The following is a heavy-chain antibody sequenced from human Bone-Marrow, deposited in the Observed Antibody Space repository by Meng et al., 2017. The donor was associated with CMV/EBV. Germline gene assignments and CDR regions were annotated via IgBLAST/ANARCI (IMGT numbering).Heavy chain of an antibody. J-gene: IGHJ6*02. CDR2: IYPGDSDT. Sequence: KVSRKGSGYSFTSYWIGWVRQMPGKGLEWMGIIYPGDSDTRYSPSFQGQVTISADKSISTAYLQWSSLKASDTAMYYCARRGYCSSTSCYNVYYYYGMDVWGQGTTVTVSS. CDR1: GYSFTSYW. D-gene: IGHD2-2*02. V-gene: IGHV5-51*01. CDR3: ARRGYCSSTSCYNVYYYYGMDV.